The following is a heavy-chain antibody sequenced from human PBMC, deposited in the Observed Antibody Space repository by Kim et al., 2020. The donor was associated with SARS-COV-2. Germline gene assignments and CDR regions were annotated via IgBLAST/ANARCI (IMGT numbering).Heavy chain of an antibody. CDR3: AMTGAPRGFDY. J-gene: IGHJ4*02. D-gene: IGHD3-10*01. V-gene: IGHV1-2*02. Sequence: NYPKKLQGRVTITRDTSINTGYMGLSRMRADDTAVYYCAMTGAPRGFDYWCQGTLVTVSS.